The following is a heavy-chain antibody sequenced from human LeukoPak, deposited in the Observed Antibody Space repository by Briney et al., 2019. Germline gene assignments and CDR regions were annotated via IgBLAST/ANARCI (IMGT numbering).Heavy chain of an antibody. V-gene: IGHV3-48*04. Sequence: GSLRLSCAASGFTFNSHSMNWVRQAPGKGLEWVSYISSTSTIYYADSVKGRFTISRDNAKNSLYLQMNSLRAEDTAVYYCARDPGKSQWLVQNFDYWGQGTLVTVSS. CDR2: ISSTSTI. CDR3: ARDPGKSQWLVQNFDY. J-gene: IGHJ4*02. CDR1: GFTFNSHS. D-gene: IGHD6-19*01.